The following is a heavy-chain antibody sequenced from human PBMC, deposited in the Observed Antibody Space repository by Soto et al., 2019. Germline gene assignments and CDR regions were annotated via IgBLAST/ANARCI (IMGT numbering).Heavy chain of an antibody. CDR3: SKSMIESYDSDAFDV. CDR2: ISYDESTT. CDR1: GFSFSRYG. V-gene: IGHV3-30*18. Sequence: QVQLVESGGGVVQPGRSLRRSCAASGFSFSRYGIHWVRQAPGKGLEWVAVISYDESTTFYADSVKGRFTISRDNSKNTRFLQRNSLRPEDTAVYDCSKSMIESYDSDAFDVWGQGTMVTVSS. J-gene: IGHJ3*01. D-gene: IGHD3-22*01.